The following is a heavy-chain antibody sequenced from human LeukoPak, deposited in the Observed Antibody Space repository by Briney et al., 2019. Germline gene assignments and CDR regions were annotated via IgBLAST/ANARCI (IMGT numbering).Heavy chain of an antibody. Sequence: GGSLRLSCAASGFTFSSYGMHWVRQAPGKGLEWVAVISYDGSNKYYADSVKGRFTISRDNSKNTLYLQMNSLRAEDTAVYYCAKDPVARSRSSPGDYWGQGTLVTVSP. J-gene: IGHJ4*02. D-gene: IGHD6-6*01. CDR3: AKDPVARSRSSPGDY. CDR2: ISYDGSNK. CDR1: GFTFSSYG. V-gene: IGHV3-30*18.